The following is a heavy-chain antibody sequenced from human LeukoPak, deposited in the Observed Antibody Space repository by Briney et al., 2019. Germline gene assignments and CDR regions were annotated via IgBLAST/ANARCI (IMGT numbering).Heavy chain of an antibody. CDR1: GLTFSSYA. V-gene: IGHV3-23*01. CDR3: AKDPNGDYVGAFDT. J-gene: IGHJ3*02. D-gene: IGHD4-17*01. CDR2: IRGSGVTM. Sequence: GESLRLSCAASGLTFSSYAVTWVRQTLGKGLEWVSSIRGSGVTMYYADSVKGRFTISRDNSKNTLFLQMSSLRAEDTAVYYCAKDPNGDYVGAFDTWGQGTMVTVSP.